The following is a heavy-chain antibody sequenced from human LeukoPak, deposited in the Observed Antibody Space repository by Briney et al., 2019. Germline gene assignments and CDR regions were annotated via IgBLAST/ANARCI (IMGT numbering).Heavy chain of an antibody. CDR1: GGSISSGGYY. Sequence: SETLSLTCTVSGGSISSGGYYWSWIRQHPGKGLEWIGRIYTSGSTNYNPSLKSRVTISVDTSKNQFSLKLSSVTAADTAVYYCARGGGHYYDSSGYYWGQGTLVTVSS. V-gene: IGHV4-61*02. CDR3: ARGGGHYYDSSGYY. J-gene: IGHJ4*02. D-gene: IGHD3-22*01. CDR2: IYTSGST.